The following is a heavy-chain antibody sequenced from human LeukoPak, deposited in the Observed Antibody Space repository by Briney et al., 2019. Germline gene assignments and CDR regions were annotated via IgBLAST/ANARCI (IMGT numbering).Heavy chain of an antibody. CDR1: GGSMSDHY. D-gene: IGHD3-10*01. CDR3: ARHFRRDYPDSGSSQYFHYIDV. Sequence: SGTLSLTCAVSGGSMSDHYWSWIRQTPGTTLEWIGYIYATGNTNYSPSLKGRVTISLDTSKNHFSLRLRSVTAADTAPYYCARHFRRDYPDSGSSQYFHYIDVWGKGTTVVVSS. V-gene: IGHV4-4*09. CDR2: IYATGNT. J-gene: IGHJ6*03.